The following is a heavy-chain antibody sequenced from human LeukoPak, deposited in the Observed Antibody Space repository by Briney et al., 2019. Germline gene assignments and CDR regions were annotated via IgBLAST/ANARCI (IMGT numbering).Heavy chain of an antibody. D-gene: IGHD1-26*01. V-gene: IGHV4-39*01. CDR3: ARVGGSYYFDY. CDR2: IYYSGST. CDR1: GGSISSSSYY. J-gene: IGHJ4*02. Sequence: SETLSLTCTVSGGSISSSSYYWGWIRQPPGKGLEWIGSIYYSGSTYYNPSLKSRATISVDTSKNQFSLNLTSLSAADMAVYYCARVGGSYYFDYWGQGTLVTVSS.